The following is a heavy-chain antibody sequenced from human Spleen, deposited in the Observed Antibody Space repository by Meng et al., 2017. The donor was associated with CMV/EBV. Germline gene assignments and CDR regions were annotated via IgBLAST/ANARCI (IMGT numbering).Heavy chain of an antibody. V-gene: IGHV3-7*01. J-gene: IGHJ1*01. D-gene: IGHD6-6*01. CDR3: VGSNIAARPD. CDR1: GFTFSSYW. CDR2: IDQVGNEK. Sequence: LSCATSGFTFSSYWMTWVRQAPGKGLQWVANIDQVGNEKYYVDSVEGRFTISRDNGKKSVYLQMNSLRVEDTAVYYCVGSNIAARPDWGQGALVTVSS.